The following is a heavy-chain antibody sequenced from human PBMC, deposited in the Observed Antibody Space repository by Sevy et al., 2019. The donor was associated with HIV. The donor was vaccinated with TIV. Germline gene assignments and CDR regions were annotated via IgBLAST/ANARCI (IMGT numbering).Heavy chain of an antibody. CDR3: ARRPTSTGPPRFDY. J-gene: IGHJ4*02. D-gene: IGHD2-8*02. CDR2: ISSTSTYT. CDR1: GFIFSDYN. Sequence: GGSLRLSCAASGFIFSDYNMGWIRQAPGKGLEWVSYISSTSTYTKYADSVKGRFTISRDNAKNSLFLQTNSLRAEDTAVYYCARRPTSTGPPRFDYWGQGTLVTVSS. V-gene: IGHV3-11*06.